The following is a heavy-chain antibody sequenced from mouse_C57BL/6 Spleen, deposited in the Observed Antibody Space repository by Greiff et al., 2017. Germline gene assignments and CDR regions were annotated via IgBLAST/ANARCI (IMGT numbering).Heavy chain of an antibody. CDR3: ARKGFLGAMDY. V-gene: IGHV1-76*01. D-gene: IGHD3-3*01. J-gene: IGHJ4*01. CDR1: GYTFTDYY. Sequence: VQLQQSGAELVRPGASVKLSCKASGYTFTDYYINWVKQRPGQGLEWIARIYPGSGNTYYNEKFKGKATLTAEKSSSTAYMQLSSLTSEDSAVYFCARKGFLGAMDYWGKGTAVTVSS. CDR2: IYPGSGNT.